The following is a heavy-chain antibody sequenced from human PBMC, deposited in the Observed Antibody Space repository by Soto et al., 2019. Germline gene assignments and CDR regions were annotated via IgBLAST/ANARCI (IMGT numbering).Heavy chain of an antibody. V-gene: IGHV1-18*01. CDR2: ITVHNGNT. CDR1: GYTFTSYG. Sequence: GASVKVSCKASGYTFTSYGISWVRQAPGHGLEWMGWITVHNGNTHYPQKFQGRVTMTTDTSTNTAHMELRSLRSDDTAVYYCARYDFWSGYPLKYYFDYWGQGTPVTVSS. J-gene: IGHJ4*02. CDR3: ARYDFWSGYPLKYYFDY. D-gene: IGHD3-3*01.